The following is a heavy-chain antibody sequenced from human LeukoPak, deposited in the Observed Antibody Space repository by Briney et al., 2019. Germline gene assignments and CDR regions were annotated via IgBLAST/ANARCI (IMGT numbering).Heavy chain of an antibody. CDR1: GGSISSYY. J-gene: IGHJ4*02. CDR2: IYYSGST. Sequence: SETLSLTCTVSGGSISSYYWSWIRQPPGKGLEWIGYIYYSGSTNYNPSLKSRVTISVDTSKNQFSLKLSSVTAADTAVYYCARDMGYFDYWGQGTLVTVSS. CDR3: ARDMGYFDY. V-gene: IGHV4-59*01.